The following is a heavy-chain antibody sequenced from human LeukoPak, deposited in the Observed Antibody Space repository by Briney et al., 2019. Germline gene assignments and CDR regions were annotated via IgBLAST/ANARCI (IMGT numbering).Heavy chain of an antibody. J-gene: IGHJ3*02. V-gene: IGHV4-59*11. Sequence: SETLSLTCTVSGDSINTDHYWSWIRQTPGKGLEWIGYIYSTATNHYNSPLTGPVTISLDTSKNQFSLNLRSVTAADTALCYCARYSFTVGGPPPSDVFDIWGEGTTVTVSS. D-gene: IGHD1-26*01. CDR2: IYSTATN. CDR1: GDSINTDHY. CDR3: ARYSFTVGGPPPSDVFDI.